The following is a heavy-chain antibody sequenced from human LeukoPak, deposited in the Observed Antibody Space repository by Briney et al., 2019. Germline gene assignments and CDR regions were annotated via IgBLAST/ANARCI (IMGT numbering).Heavy chain of an antibody. CDR1: RFTFSNFA. CDR2: ISSDGGTK. J-gene: IGHJ4*02. Sequence: GGSLRLSCVASRFTFSNFAMQWVRQAPGRGLEWLAVISSDGGTKFYADSVKGRFTISRDNSKNSVYLQMSSLRVEDTAVYYCAKDGGTGLGTFDYWGQGTLVTVSS. CDR3: AKDGGTGLGTFDY. V-gene: IGHV3-30*18. D-gene: IGHD3/OR15-3a*01.